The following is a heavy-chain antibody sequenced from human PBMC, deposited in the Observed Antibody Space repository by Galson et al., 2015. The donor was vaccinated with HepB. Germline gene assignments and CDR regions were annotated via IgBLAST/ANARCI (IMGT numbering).Heavy chain of an antibody. Sequence: SETLSLTCTVSGGSLSTYIWNWVRQSPGKGLEYIGDIFYTGSTNYNPSLESRATGSVDTAKNQFSLTLRSVRAADTAIYYCARSLGSGSPDLWGQGTLVGVSS. D-gene: IGHD3-10*01. J-gene: IGHJ4*01. V-gene: IGHV4-59*12. CDR1: GGSLSTYI. CDR3: ARSLGSGSPDL. CDR2: IFYTGST.